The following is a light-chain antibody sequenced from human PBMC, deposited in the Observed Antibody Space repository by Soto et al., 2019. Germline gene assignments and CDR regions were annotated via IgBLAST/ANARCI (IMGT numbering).Light chain of an antibody. V-gene: IGLV2-14*02. CDR1: SSDVGSYNL. CDR3: SAYTHSNTVI. CDR2: EGS. J-gene: IGLJ2*01. Sequence: QSALTQPASVSGSPGQSITISCTGTSSDVGSYNLVSWYQQHPGKAPQFMIYEGSKRPSGVSNRFSGSKSGNTASLTISGLQAEDEADYYCSAYTHSNTVIFGGGTKLTVL.